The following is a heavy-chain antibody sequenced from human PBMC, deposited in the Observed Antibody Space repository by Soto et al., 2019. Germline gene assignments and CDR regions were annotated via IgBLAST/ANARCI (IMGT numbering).Heavy chain of an antibody. V-gene: IGHV1-69*01. Sequence: QVQLVQSGAEVKKPGSSVKVSCKASGGTFSSYAISWVRQAPGQGLEWMGGIIPIFGTANYAQKFQGRVTITADESTSTVYMGLSSLRSEDTAVYYCARDGARLRLFDYWGQGTLVTVSS. D-gene: IGHD4-17*01. CDR3: ARDGARLRLFDY. CDR2: IIPIFGTA. CDR1: GGTFSSYA. J-gene: IGHJ4*02.